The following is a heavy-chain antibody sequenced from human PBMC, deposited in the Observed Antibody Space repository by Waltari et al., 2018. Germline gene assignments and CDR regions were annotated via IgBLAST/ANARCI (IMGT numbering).Heavy chain of an antibody. V-gene: IGHV4-59*01. CDR1: GGSITGYY. D-gene: IGHD2-15*01. Sequence: QVQLQESGPGLVKPSETLSLTCTVSGGSITGYYCSWIRQSPGKRLEWIGYMFNSGSTSSNPARRSRITMSVDTSKNQFSLNLSSVTAADTAIYYCARGAVVSRFYYMDVWGEGTTVTVSS. J-gene: IGHJ6*03. CDR3: ARGAVVSRFYYMDV. CDR2: MFNSGST.